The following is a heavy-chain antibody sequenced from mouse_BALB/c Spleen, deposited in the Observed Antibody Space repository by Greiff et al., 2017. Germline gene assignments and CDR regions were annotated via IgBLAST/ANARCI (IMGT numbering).Heavy chain of an antibody. Sequence: QVQLQQPGAELVRPGASVKLSCKASGYTFTSYWMHWVKQRPGQGLEWIGNIYPGSGSTNYDEKFKSKATLTVDTSSSTAYMQLSSLTSEDSAVYYCARCGNHYYAMDYWGQGTSVTVSS. J-gene: IGHJ4*01. V-gene: IGHV1S5*01. CDR3: ARCGNHYYAMDY. CDR2: IYPGSGST. D-gene: IGHD2-1*01. CDR1: GYTFTSYW.